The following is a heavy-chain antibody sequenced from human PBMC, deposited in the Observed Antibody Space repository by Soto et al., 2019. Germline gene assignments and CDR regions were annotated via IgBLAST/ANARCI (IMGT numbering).Heavy chain of an antibody. Sequence: ASVKVSCKASGYTFTSYAMHWVRQAPGQRLEWMGWINAGNGNTKYSQKFQGRVTITRDTSASTAYMELSSLRSEDTAVYYCARDEGVTMTPFGYWGQGTPVTVSS. CDR2: INAGNGNT. CDR3: ARDEGVTMTPFGY. D-gene: IGHD3-22*01. CDR1: GYTFTSYA. J-gene: IGHJ4*02. V-gene: IGHV1-3*01.